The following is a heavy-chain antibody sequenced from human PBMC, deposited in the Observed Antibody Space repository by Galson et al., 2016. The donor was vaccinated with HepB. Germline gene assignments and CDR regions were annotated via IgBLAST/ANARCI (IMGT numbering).Heavy chain of an antibody. CDR3: ARDPHPRIETKGGWFDP. Sequence: SVKVSCKASGYTFTSYYMHWVRQAPGQGLEWMGIINPSGGSTTYAQKFQGRVTMTRDTSTTTVYMELSSLRSDDTAVYYCARDPHPRIETKGGWFDPWGQGTLVTVSS. CDR2: INPSGGST. D-gene: IGHD1-26*01. J-gene: IGHJ5*02. V-gene: IGHV1-46*01. CDR1: GYTFTSYY.